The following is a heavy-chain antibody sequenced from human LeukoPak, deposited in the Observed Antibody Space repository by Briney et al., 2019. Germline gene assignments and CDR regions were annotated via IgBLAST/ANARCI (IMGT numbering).Heavy chain of an antibody. J-gene: IGHJ6*03. CDR2: MNSKSPGT. CDR1: GYSFTAYY. Sequence: GASVKVSCKASGYSFTAYYIHWVRQAPGQGLEWMGWMNSKSPGTNYAQKFQGRVTMTRDTSISTAYMELSSLTSDDSAVYYCARDPAQSYYTDVWGIGTTVTVSS. CDR3: ARDPAQSYYTDV. V-gene: IGHV1-2*02.